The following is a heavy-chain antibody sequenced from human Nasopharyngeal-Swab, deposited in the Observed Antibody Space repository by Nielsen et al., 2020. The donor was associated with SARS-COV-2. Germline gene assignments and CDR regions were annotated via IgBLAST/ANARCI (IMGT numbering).Heavy chain of an antibody. D-gene: IGHD3-3*01. CDR2: IYYIGST. V-gene: IGHV4-59*08. CDR1: GGSISSDY. CDR3: VRTTWSGYAFDI. J-gene: IGHJ3*02. Sequence: SETLSLTCTVSGGSISSDYWSWIRQPPGKGLEWIGYIYYIGSTNYNPSLNSRVTISVDTSKNQFSLKLSSVTAADTAVYYCVRTTWSGYAFDIWGQGTVVTVSS.